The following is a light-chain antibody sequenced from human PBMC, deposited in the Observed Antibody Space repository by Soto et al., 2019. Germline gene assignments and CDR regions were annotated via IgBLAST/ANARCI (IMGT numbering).Light chain of an antibody. V-gene: IGKV3-20*01. J-gene: IGKJ5*01. Sequence: EIVLTQSPGTLALSPGEXATLSCSASQSISSSYLAWYQQKPGQAPRLLIYGASSRATGIPDRFSGSGSGTDFTLTISRLEPEDFAVYYCQQYGSSLITFGQGTRLEI. CDR1: QSISSSY. CDR3: QQYGSSLIT. CDR2: GAS.